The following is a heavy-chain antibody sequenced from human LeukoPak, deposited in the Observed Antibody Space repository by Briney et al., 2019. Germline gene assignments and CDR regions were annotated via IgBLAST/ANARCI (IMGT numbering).Heavy chain of an antibody. J-gene: IGHJ3*02. D-gene: IGHD4-17*01. V-gene: IGHV3-23*01. Sequence: PGGSLRLSCATSQFNFNKFGLTWVRQAPGKGLEWVSSISGNGGSTQYADSVQGRFAISRDNSKNTLYLQMNSLRAEDTAVYFCAKDPNGDYIRTFDIWGQGTMVTVSS. CDR3: AKDPNGDYIRTFDI. CDR2: ISGNGGST. CDR1: QFNFNKFG.